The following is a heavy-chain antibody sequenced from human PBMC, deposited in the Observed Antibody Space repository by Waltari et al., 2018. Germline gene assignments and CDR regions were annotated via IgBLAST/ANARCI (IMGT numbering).Heavy chain of an antibody. CDR3: ARAIGFWSGFPNYYYCYYMDV. J-gene: IGHJ6*03. D-gene: IGHD3-3*01. V-gene: IGHV4-34*01. CDR1: GGSPSGYY. Sequence: QVHLQQWGTGLLKPSETLSLTCAVHGGSPSGYYWSWTRPPPGKGLEWIGEINHSGSTIYNPSLKSRVTISVDTSKNQFSLKLSSVTAADTAVYYCARAIGFWSGFPNYYYCYYMDVWDKGTTVTVSS. CDR2: INHSGST.